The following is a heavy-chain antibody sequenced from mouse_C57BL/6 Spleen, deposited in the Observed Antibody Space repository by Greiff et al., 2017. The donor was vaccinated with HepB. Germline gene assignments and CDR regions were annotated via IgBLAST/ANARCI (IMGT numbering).Heavy chain of an antibody. J-gene: IGHJ2*01. V-gene: IGHV5-16*01. CDR3: ARDYYYGSSYGLFDY. D-gene: IGHD1-1*01. CDR2: INYDGSST. CDR1: GFTLSDYY. Sequence: EVKLMESEGGLVQPGSSMKLSCTASGFTLSDYYMAWVRQVPEKGLEWVANINYDGSSTYYLDSLKSRFIISRDNAKNILYLQMSSLKSEDTATYYCARDYYYGSSYGLFDYWGQGTNLTVSS.